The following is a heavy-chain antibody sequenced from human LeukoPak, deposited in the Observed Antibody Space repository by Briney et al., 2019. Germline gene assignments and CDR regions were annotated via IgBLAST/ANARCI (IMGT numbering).Heavy chain of an antibody. CDR1: GFSFSTSS. J-gene: IGHJ4*02. V-gene: IGHV3-48*01. CDR3: ARGSLVHYYGSGSYRNRAGFDY. Sequence: GGSLRLSCEASGFSFSTSSMNWVRQAPGKGLEWISYISSSSSAIYYADSVRGRFTISRDNAKNSLYLQMNSLRGEDTAIYYCARGSLVHYYGSGSYRNRAGFDYWGQGTLVTVSS. CDR2: ISSSSSAI. D-gene: IGHD3-10*01.